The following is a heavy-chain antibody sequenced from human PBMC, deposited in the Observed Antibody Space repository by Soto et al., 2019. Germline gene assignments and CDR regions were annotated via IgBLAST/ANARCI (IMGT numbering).Heavy chain of an antibody. CDR3: AVYGYGVSAAAY. CDR1: GFTVSSYE. Sequence: GGSLRLSCAASGFTVSSYEMDWVRQAPGKGLEWVAYISISGGTIYYGDSVEGRFTISRDNVENSLYLQLNSLRPEDTAVYYCAVYGYGVSAAAYWGQGTLVTVSS. V-gene: IGHV3-48*03. CDR2: ISISGGTI. J-gene: IGHJ4*02. D-gene: IGHD4-17*01.